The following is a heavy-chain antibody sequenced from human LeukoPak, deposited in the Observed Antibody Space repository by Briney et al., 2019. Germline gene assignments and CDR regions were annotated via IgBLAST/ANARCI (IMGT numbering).Heavy chain of an antibody. Sequence: GGSLRPSCAASGFTFSSYEMNWVRQAPGKGLEWVSYISSSGSTIYYADSVKGRFTISRDNAKNSVYLQMNSLRAEDTAVYYCAGTYGDMADYWGQGTLVTVSS. D-gene: IGHD4-17*01. CDR3: AGTYGDMADY. V-gene: IGHV3-48*03. CDR2: ISSSGSTI. CDR1: GFTFSSYE. J-gene: IGHJ4*02.